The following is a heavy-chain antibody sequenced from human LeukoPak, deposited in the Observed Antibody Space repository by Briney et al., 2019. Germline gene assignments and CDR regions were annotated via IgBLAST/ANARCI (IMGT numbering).Heavy chain of an antibody. V-gene: IGHV1-2*02. Sequence: ASVKVSCKASGYTFTGYYMHWVRQAPGQGLEWMGWINPNSGGTNYAQKFQGRVTMTRDTSISKAYMELSRLRSDDTAVYYCARETPPRVVVIFNWGQGTLVTVSS. CDR2: INPNSGGT. J-gene: IGHJ4*02. D-gene: IGHD3-22*01. CDR1: GYTFTGYY. CDR3: ARETPPRVVVIFN.